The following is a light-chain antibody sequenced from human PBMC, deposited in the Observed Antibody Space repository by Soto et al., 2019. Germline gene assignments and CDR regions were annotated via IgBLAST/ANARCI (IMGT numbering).Light chain of an antibody. V-gene: IGKV1-8*01. J-gene: IGKJ1*01. CDR3: LQDINYPWT. CDR1: QDIGTY. Sequence: AIRMTQSPSSFSASTGDRVSITCRATQDIGTYLAWYQQIPGKAPKLLIHAASSLQSGVPSRFSGSGSGTDFTLAISSLQPEDSATYYCLQDINYPWTFGQGTKVDIK. CDR2: AAS.